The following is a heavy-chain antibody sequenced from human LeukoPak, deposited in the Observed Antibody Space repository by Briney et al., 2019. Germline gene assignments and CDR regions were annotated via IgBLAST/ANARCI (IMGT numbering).Heavy chain of an antibody. CDR2: ISYDGSNK. D-gene: IGHD2-15*01. CDR1: GFTFSSYG. Sequence: GRSLRLSCAASGFTFSSYGMHWVRQAPGKGLEWVAVISYDGSNKYYADSVKGRFTISRDNSKNTLYLQMNSLRAEDTAVYYCAKATAYCSGGSCYADWGQGTLVTVSS. CDR3: AKATAYCSGGSCYAD. V-gene: IGHV3-30*18. J-gene: IGHJ4*02.